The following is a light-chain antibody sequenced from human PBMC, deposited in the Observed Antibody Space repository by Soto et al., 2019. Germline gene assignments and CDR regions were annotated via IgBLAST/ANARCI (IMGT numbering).Light chain of an antibody. V-gene: IGLV2-14*01. J-gene: IGLJ1*01. Sequence: QSVLTQPASVSGSLGQSITISCTGTSSDVGGYNYVSWYQQHPGKAPQLMIYEVSNRPSGVSNRFSASKSGNTASLNISGLQAEDEADYYCSSYTIRSTYVFGTGTKV. CDR2: EVS. CDR3: SSYTIRSTYV. CDR1: SSDVGGYNY.